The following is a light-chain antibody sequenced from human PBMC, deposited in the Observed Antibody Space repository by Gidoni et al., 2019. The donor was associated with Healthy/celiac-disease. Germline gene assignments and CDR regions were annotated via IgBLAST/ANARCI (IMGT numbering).Light chain of an antibody. CDR1: QSVSSY. CDR3: QQRSNWPPT. V-gene: IGKV3-11*01. CDR2: DAS. Sequence: EIVLTQSPATLSLSPGVRAPLSCRASQSVSSYLAWYQQKPGQAPRLLIYDASNRATGIPARFSGSGSGTDFTLTISSLEPEDFAVYYCQQRSNWPPTFGGGTKVEIK. J-gene: IGKJ4*01.